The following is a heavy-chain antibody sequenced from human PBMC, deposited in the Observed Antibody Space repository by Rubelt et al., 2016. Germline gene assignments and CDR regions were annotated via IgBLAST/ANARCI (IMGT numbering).Heavy chain of an antibody. D-gene: IGHD1-20*01. CDR3: AHVEYNWNDFDY. J-gene: IGHJ4*02. CDR2: IYWDDDK. CDR1: GFSLSTSGVG. V-gene: IGHV2-5*02. Sequence: QITLKESGPTLVKPTQTLTLTCTFSGFSLSTSGVGVGWIRQPPGKALEWLALIYWDDDKRYSPSLKSRLTITKDTAKNQVVLTMTNMDPVDTATYYCAHVEYNWNDFDYWGQGTLVTVSS.